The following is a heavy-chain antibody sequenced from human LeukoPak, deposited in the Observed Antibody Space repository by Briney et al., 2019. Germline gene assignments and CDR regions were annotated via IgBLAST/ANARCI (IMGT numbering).Heavy chain of an antibody. D-gene: IGHD1-26*01. V-gene: IGHV4-34*01. CDR2: INHSGST. Sequence: SETLSLTCAVYGGSFSGYYWSWIRQPPGKGLEWIGEINHSGSTNYNPSLKSRVTISVDTSKNQFSLKLSSVTAADTAVYYCARELLRGFDPWGQGTLVNVSS. J-gene: IGHJ5*02. CDR3: ARELLRGFDP. CDR1: GGSFSGYY.